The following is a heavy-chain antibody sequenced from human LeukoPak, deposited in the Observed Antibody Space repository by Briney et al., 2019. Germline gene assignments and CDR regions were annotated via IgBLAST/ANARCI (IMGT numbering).Heavy chain of an antibody. V-gene: IGHV4-4*07. CDR2: IHTSGST. CDR1: GVSISSYY. Sequence: SETLSLTRTVSGVSISSYYWSGIRQPAGKGLEWIGRIHTSGSTKYNHSLMSRVTMSVDTSKNQFSLKVSSVTAADTAVYYCARDRYYYGSGSYPYMDVWGKGTTVTISS. J-gene: IGHJ6*03. CDR3: ARDRYYYGSGSYPYMDV. D-gene: IGHD3-10*01.